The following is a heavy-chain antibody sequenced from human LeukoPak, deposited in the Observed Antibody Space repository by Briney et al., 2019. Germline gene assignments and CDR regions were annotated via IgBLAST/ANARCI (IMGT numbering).Heavy chain of an antibody. D-gene: IGHD4-23*01. CDR1: GASFSGYY. V-gene: IGHV4-34*01. J-gene: IGHJ2*01. Sequence: SEILSLTCAVDGASFSGYYWSWIRQPPGKGLEWIGEINHSGSTNYNPSLKSRVTISVDTSKNQLSLKLSSVTAADTAVYYCARITPGRYFDLWGRGTLVTVSS. CDR3: ARITPGRYFDL. CDR2: INHSGST.